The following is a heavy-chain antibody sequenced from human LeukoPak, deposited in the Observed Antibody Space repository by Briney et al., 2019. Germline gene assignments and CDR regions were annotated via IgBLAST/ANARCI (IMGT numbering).Heavy chain of an antibody. V-gene: IGHV4-59*01. CDR2: IYYSGTT. Sequence: SETLSLTCTVSGGSISSYYWSWIRQPPGKGLEWIGYIYYSGTTIYNPSLKSRVTISVDTSKDQFSLKLSSVTAADTAVYYCARGVYIAAAQYGYWGQGTLVTVSS. J-gene: IGHJ4*02. D-gene: IGHD6-13*01. CDR3: ARGVYIAAAQYGY. CDR1: GGSISSYY.